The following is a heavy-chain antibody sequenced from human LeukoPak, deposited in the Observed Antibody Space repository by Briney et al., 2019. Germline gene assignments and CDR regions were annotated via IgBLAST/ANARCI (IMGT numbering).Heavy chain of an antibody. CDR3: ARDRWGLGS. V-gene: IGHV1-2*02. CDR1: GYAFTASY. J-gene: IGHJ5*02. CDR2: INPNTGGT. Sequence: ASVTVSFMTSGYAFTASYLHWVRQAPGQGLEWVGWINPNTGGTKSPQKFQGRVTMTRDTSISTVYMELTRLTSNDTAVYYCARDRWGLGSWGQGTLVTVSS. D-gene: IGHD2-21*02.